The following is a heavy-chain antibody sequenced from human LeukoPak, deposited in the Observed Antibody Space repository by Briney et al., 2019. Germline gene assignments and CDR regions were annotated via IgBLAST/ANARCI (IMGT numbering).Heavy chain of an antibody. Sequence: SETLSPTCTVSGGSISSSSYYWGWIRQPPGKGLEWIGSIYYSGSTYYNPSLKSRVTISVDTSKNQFSLKLSSVTAADTAVYYCARQGRLYYYYGMDVWGQGTTVTVSS. CDR1: GGSISSSSYY. CDR2: IYYSGST. V-gene: IGHV4-39*01. CDR3: ARQGRLYYYYGMDV. J-gene: IGHJ6*02.